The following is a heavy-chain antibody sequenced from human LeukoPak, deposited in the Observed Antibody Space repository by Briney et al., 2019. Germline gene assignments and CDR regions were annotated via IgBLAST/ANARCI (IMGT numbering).Heavy chain of an antibody. CDR3: AREVSGPLLDH. D-gene: IGHD3-10*01. J-gene: IGHJ4*02. Sequence: SETLSLTCTVSGGSISRNYWTWIRQPAGKGLEWIGRIYTSGSTNNNPSLKSRVTMSVDTSKNQFSLSLSSVTAADTAIYYCAREVSGPLLDHWGQGTLGTVSS. V-gene: IGHV4-4*07. CDR2: IYTSGST. CDR1: GGSISRNY.